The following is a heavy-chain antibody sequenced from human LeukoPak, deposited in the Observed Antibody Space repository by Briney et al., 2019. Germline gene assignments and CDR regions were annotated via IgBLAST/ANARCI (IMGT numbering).Heavy chain of an antibody. CDR3: ARGYTLDY. Sequence: SETLSLTCTVSGGSISSTTYYWAWIRQPPGKGLEWIGSKTGSTNYNPSLKSRVTISVDTSKNQFSLKLSSVTAADTAVYYCARGYTLDYWGQGTLVTVSS. V-gene: IGHV4-39*07. CDR2: KTGST. J-gene: IGHJ4*02. CDR1: GGSISSTTYY. D-gene: IGHD1-14*01.